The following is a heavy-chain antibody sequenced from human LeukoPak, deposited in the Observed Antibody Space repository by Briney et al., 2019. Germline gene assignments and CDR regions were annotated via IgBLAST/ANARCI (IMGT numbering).Heavy chain of an antibody. CDR3: ARDGRAAAGTDYYYYMDV. J-gene: IGHJ6*03. CDR1: GFTISSYS. V-gene: IGHV3-21*01. CDR2: ISSSSSYI. D-gene: IGHD6-13*01. Sequence: AGSLSLSCAASGFTISSYSLNWLRQAPGKRLEWVSSISSSSSYIYYADSVKGRCTISRDNAKNSLYLQMNGLRAEDTAVYYFARDGRAAAGTDYYYYMDVWGKGTTVTVSS.